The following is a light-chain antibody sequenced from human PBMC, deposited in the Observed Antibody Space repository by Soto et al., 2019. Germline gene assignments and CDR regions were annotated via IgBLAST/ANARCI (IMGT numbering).Light chain of an antibody. CDR1: TSNIGSNT. CDR3: AAWDDSLNGPV. J-gene: IGLJ3*02. Sequence: QSVLTQPPSASGTPGQRVTISCSGSTSNIGSNTVNWYQQLPRTAPKLLIYSNNHRPSGVPDRFSGSKAGTSASLAISGPQSEDEADYYCAAWDDSLNGPVFGGGTKLTVL. CDR2: SNN. V-gene: IGLV1-44*01.